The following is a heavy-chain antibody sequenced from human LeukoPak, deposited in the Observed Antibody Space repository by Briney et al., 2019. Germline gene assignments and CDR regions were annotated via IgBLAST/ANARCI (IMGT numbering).Heavy chain of an antibody. J-gene: IGHJ4*02. CDR1: GFTFSNYW. Sequence: GGSLRLSCAASGFTFSNYWMSWVRQAPGKGLEWVANIKQDGSEKYYVDSVKGRFTISRDNAKNSLYLQMNSLRAEDTAVYHCARGRIVAGNSCYSRRVCSGLSPGYWGQGTLVTVSS. V-gene: IGHV3-7*01. CDR2: IKQDGSEK. CDR3: ARGRIVAGNSCYSRRVCSGLSPGY. D-gene: IGHD2-2*01.